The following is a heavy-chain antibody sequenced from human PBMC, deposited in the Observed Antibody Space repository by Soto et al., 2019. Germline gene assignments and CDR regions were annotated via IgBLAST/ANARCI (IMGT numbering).Heavy chain of an antibody. CDR1: GFTFSTYA. CDR3: ARSVRGVVNTGIDY. D-gene: IGHD3-10*01. V-gene: IGHV3-30*04. Sequence: GGSLRLSCVVSGFTFSTYAMYWVRQAPGKGLEWVALISFDGSSEYYADSVKGRFTISRDNSKDTLYLQMNSLRAEDTAVFYCARSVRGVVNTGIDYWGQGTQVTVSS. CDR2: ISFDGSSE. J-gene: IGHJ4*02.